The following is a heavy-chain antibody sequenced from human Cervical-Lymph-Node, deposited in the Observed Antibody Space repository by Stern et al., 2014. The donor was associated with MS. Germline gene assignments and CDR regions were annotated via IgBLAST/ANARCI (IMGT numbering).Heavy chain of an antibody. CDR3: ARAPGFGELLRDYYYYGMDV. J-gene: IGHJ6*02. D-gene: IGHD3-10*01. V-gene: IGHV3-21*01. CDR2: ISSSSNYI. Sequence: EVQLVESGGGLVKPGGSLRLSCAASGFTFSSYSMNWVRQAPGKGLEWVSSISSSSNYIYYADSVKGRFTISRDNAKNSLYLQMNSLRAEDTAVYYCARAPGFGELLRDYYYYGMDVWGQGTTVTVSS. CDR1: GFTFSSYS.